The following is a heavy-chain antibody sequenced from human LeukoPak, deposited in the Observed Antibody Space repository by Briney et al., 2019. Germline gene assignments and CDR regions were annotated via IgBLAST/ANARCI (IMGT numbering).Heavy chain of an antibody. Sequence: GGSLRLSCAASGFTFSGSAMHWVRQASGKGLEWVGRIRSKTNSYATAYAASVKGRFTISRDDSKNTAYLQMNSLKTEDTAVYYCTNSWVSDSNYWGQGTLVTVSS. CDR2: IRSKTNSYAT. CDR3: TNSWVSDSNY. V-gene: IGHV3-73*01. D-gene: IGHD6-13*01. J-gene: IGHJ4*02. CDR1: GFTFSGSA.